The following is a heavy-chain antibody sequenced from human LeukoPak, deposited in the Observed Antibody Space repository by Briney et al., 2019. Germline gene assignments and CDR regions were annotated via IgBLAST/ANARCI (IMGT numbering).Heavy chain of an antibody. CDR2: INSGDGTV. V-gene: IGHV3-11*01. Sequence: PGGSLRLSCAASGFTFSDYYMSWIRQAPGKGLEWVSYINSGDGTVYYADSVKGRFTISRDNAKNSLYLQMSSLRVEDTAVYYCAREGRNSYSYGTYRHYYYMDVWGKGTTASVSS. D-gene: IGHD5-18*01. CDR1: GFTFSDYY. J-gene: IGHJ6*03. CDR3: AREGRNSYSYGTYRHYYYMDV.